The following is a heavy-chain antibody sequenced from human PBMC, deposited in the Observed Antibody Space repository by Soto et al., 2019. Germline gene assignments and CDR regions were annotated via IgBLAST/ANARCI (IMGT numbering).Heavy chain of an antibody. CDR3: ARSAGYSYGRRFDP. V-gene: IGHV3-74*01. CDR1: GFTFSSYW. J-gene: IGHJ5*02. CDR2: INSDGSST. D-gene: IGHD5-18*01. Sequence: GGSLRLSCAASGFTFSSYWLHWVRQAPGKGLVWVSRINSDGSSTSYADSVKGRFTISRDNAKNSLYLQMNSLRAEDTALYYCARSAGYSYGRRFDPWGQGTLVTVSS.